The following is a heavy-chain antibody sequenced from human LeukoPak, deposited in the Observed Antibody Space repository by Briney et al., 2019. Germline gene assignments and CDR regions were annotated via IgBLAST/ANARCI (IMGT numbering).Heavy chain of an antibody. CDR2: INHSRST. V-gene: IGHV4-34*01. D-gene: IGHD6-13*01. CDR1: GGSFSGYY. CDR3: ATRIPIAAAGGFDY. J-gene: IGHJ4*02. Sequence: SETLSLTCAVYGGSFSGYYWSWIRQPPGKGLEWIGEINHSRSTNYNPSLKSRVTISVDTSKNQFSLKLSSVTAADTAVYYCATRIPIAAAGGFDYWGQGTLVTVSS.